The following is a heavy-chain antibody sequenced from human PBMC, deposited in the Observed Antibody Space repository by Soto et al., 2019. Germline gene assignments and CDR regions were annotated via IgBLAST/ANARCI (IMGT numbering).Heavy chain of an antibody. CDR2: IGYRTTDT. Sequence: EVLLLQSGGGLAQPGESLTLSCATSGFILSRHAMSWVRQAPGKGLDWVSVIGYRTTDTYYADSVKGRLTISRDESKNAVYLQMNNLRVEDTAVYYCAKDRGGGWVIDYWGQGPLVTVSS. V-gene: IGHV3-23*01. D-gene: IGHD6-19*01. CDR3: AKDRGGGWVIDY. CDR1: GFILSRHA. J-gene: IGHJ4*02.